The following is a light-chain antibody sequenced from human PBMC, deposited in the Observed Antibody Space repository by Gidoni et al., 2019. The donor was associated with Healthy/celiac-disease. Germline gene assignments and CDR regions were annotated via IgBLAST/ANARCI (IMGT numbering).Light chain of an antibody. V-gene: IGKV1-33*01. CDR3: QQYDNLPFT. CDR1: QDIRNY. Sequence: SSLSASVGDRVTITCQASQDIRNYLNWYQQKPGKAPKLLIYDASNLETGVPSRFSGSGSGTDFTFTISSLQPEDIATYYCQQYDNLPFTFGPGTKVEIK. CDR2: DAS. J-gene: IGKJ3*01.